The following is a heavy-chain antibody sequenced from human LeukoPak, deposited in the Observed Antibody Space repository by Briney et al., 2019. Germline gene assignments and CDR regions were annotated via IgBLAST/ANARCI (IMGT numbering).Heavy chain of an antibody. CDR3: AISGYYSSTSNI. D-gene: IGHD3-22*01. J-gene: IGHJ3*02. CDR1: GYNFAPYW. CDR2: TFAGYSYT. Sequence: GESLKISCQSSGYNFAPYWIVWVRQMPGKGLEWMGITFAGYSYTIYSPSFQGQVTMSVDKSISTAYLQWSSLKASDTAMYYCAISGYYSSTSNIWGQGTMVTVSS. V-gene: IGHV5-51*01.